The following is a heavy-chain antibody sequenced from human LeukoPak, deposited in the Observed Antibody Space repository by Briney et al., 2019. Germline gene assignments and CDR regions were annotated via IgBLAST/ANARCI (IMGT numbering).Heavy chain of an antibody. V-gene: IGHV1-46*01. CDR2: IDRSGGSK. CDR1: GYTVTSYY. CDR3: AAPYCSGGSCQGYYYYYMDV. J-gene: IGHJ6*03. D-gene: IGHD2-15*01. Sequence: GASVKVSCNASGYTVTSYYMHWVRQSPGQGLEWMGIIDRSGGSKSYEQKFQGRVTITRDMSTSTAYMELSSLRSEDTAVYYCAAPYCSGGSCQGYYYYYMDVWGKGTTVTVSS.